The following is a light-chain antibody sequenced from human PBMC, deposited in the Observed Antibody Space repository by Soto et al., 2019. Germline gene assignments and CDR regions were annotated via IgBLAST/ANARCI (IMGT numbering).Light chain of an antibody. V-gene: IGKV1-5*01. CDR3: QQYNSYRT. Sequence: DIQMTQSPSTLSASVGDRVTITCRASQSISSWLAWYQQKPGKAPKLLIYDASSLESWVPSRFSGSGSGTEFTLTISSLQPDDFATYYCQQYNSYRTFGQGTKV. CDR2: DAS. J-gene: IGKJ1*01. CDR1: QSISSW.